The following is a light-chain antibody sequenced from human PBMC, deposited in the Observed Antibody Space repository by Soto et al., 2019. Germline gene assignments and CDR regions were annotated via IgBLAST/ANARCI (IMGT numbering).Light chain of an antibody. CDR2: SNN. V-gene: IGLV1-44*01. Sequence: QSVLTQPPSASGTPGQRVTISCSGGSSNIGSHTVNWYQHLPGTAPKLLIYSNNQRPSGVPDRFSGSVSGTSASLAISGLQSEDEADYYCASWHDSLNGPVFGGGTKPTVL. CDR1: SSNIGSHT. CDR3: ASWHDSLNGPV. J-gene: IGLJ2*01.